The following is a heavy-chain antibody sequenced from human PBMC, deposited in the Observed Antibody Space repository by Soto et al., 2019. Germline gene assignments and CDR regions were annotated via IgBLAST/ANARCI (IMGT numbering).Heavy chain of an antibody. V-gene: IGHV1-69*02. D-gene: IGHD6-13*01. CDR1: GGTFSSY. J-gene: IGHJ4*02. CDR2: IIPILGIA. Sequence: QVQLVQSGAEVKKPGSSVKVSCKASGGTFSSYISWVRQAPGQGLEWMGRIIPILGIANYAQKFQGKVTITXXKSTSTAYMELSSLISEDTAVYYCANLATADTLDYWGQGTLVTVSS. CDR3: ANLATADTLDY.